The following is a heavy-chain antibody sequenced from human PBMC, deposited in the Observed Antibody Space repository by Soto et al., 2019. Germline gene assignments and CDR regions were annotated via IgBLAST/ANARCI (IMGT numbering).Heavy chain of an antibody. V-gene: IGHV2-5*02. CDR2: IYWDDVK. CDR3: AHREGFGDDFQH. CDR1: GFSLSTSGVG. J-gene: IGHJ1*01. D-gene: IGHD3-10*01. Sequence: QITLKESGPTLVKPTQTLTLTCTFSGFSLSTSGVGVGWIRQPPGKALEWLGIIYWDDVKWCSPSLKTRLTLTKYTSQNQVVLIITNMDPVDKATYYCAHREGFGDDFQHWGQGTLVTVSS.